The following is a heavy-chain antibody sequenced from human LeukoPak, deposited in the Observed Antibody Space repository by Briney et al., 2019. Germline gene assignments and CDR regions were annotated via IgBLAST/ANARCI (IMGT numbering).Heavy chain of an antibody. CDR2: ISGSGGST. D-gene: IGHD3-22*01. J-gene: IGHJ4*02. CDR3: AKDHRINYYDSSGLGWYFDY. CDR1: GFTFSSYA. V-gene: IGHV3-23*01. Sequence: GGSLRLSCAASGFTFSSYAMSWVRQAPGKGLEWVSAISGSGGSTYYAASVKGRFTISRDNSKNTLYLQMNSLRAEDTAVYYCAKDHRINYYDSSGLGWYFDYWGQGTLVTVSS.